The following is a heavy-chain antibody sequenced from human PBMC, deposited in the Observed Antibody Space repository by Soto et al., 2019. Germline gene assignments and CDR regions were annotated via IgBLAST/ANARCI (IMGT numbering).Heavy chain of an antibody. CDR2: ISSSSSTI. CDR1: GFTFSSYS. J-gene: IGHJ6*03. V-gene: IGHV3-48*01. Sequence: GGSLRLSCAASGFTFSSYSMNWVRQAPGKGLEWVSYISSSSSTIYYADSVKGRFTISRDNAKNSLYLQMNSLRAEDTAVYYCARDPRDEIYYYYMDVWGKGTTVTVSS. CDR3: ARDPRDEIYYYYMDV.